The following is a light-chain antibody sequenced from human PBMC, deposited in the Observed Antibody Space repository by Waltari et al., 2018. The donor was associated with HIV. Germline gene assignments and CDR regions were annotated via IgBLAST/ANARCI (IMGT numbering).Light chain of an antibody. CDR1: SSDIGAHNS. J-gene: IGLJ2*01. Sequence: QSALTQPPSASASPGQSVPISCTGPSSDIGAHNSVSWFQQHPGKAPKLMIYDVTKRPSGVPDRFSGSKSGNTASLTVSGLQAEDEADYYCASHAGSKDVFGGGTRLTVL. CDR3: ASHAGSKDV. CDR2: DVT. V-gene: IGLV2-8*01.